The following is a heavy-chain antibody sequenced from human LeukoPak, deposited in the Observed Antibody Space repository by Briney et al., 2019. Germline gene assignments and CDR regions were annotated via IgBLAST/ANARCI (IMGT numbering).Heavy chain of an antibody. CDR3: ARSYDSSGYYFYGMDV. Sequence: PSETLSLTCSVSGGSIYSYYGSWIRQPPGKGLEWIEYIYYTGSTNSNPSLKSRVTISIDTSKNQFSLKLTSVTAADTAVYYCARSYDSSGYYFYGMDVWGQGTTVTVSS. V-gene: IGHV4-59*01. D-gene: IGHD3-22*01. CDR2: IYYTGST. J-gene: IGHJ6*02. CDR1: GGSIYSYY.